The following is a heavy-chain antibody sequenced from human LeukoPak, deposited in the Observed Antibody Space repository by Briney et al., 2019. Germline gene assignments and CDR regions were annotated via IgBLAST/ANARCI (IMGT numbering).Heavy chain of an antibody. Sequence: GASVKVSRKASGYTFTRYYIHWVRQAPGQGLEWRGIINPSGGPANYAQKNQGRVTMIRDTSTSTVYMELNSLKSEDTAVYYCARGPPTTMTNRYFGLFDPWGQGTSVTVSS. J-gene: IGHJ5*02. V-gene: IGHV1-46*01. CDR2: INPSGGPA. CDR1: GYTFTRYY. D-gene: IGHD4-17*01. CDR3: ARGPPTTMTNRYFGLFDP.